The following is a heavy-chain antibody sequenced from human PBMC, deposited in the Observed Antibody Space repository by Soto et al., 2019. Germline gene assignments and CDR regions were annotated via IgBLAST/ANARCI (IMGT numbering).Heavy chain of an antibody. CDR1: GFTFSSYG. Sequence: QVQLVESGGGVVQPGRSLRLSCAASGFTFSSYGMHWVRQAPGKGLEWVAVISYDGSNKYYADSVKGRFTISRDNSKNTLYLQMNSLRAEDTAVYYCAKIAWFGEFGDYWGQGTLVTVSS. V-gene: IGHV3-30*18. CDR3: AKIAWFGEFGDY. J-gene: IGHJ4*02. CDR2: ISYDGSNK. D-gene: IGHD3-10*01.